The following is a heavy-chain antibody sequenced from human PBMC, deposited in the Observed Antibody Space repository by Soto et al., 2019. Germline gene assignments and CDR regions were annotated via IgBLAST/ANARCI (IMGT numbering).Heavy chain of an antibody. J-gene: IGHJ4*02. CDR3: ARVTYYYDSSGSSLFDY. Sequence: QVQLQESGPGLVKPSGTLSLTCAVSGGSISSSNWWSWVRQPPGKGLEWIGEIYHSGSTNYNPSLQSRVTIPVDKSKNQFSLKLSSVTAADTAVYYCARVTYYYDSSGSSLFDYWGQGTLVTVSS. CDR2: IYHSGST. CDR1: GGSISSSNW. V-gene: IGHV4-4*02. D-gene: IGHD3-22*01.